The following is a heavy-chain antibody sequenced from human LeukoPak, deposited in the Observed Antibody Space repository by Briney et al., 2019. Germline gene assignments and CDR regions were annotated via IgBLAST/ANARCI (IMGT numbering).Heavy chain of an antibody. CDR2: ISGSGGST. Sequence: GGSLRLSCAASGFTFSSHAMSWVRQAPGKGLEWVPAISGSGGSTYYADSVKGRFTISRDNSKNTLYLQMNSLRAEDTAVYYCARQAYSGYDPPYYYYYYMDVWGKGTTVTVSS. CDR3: ARQAYSGYDPPYYYYYYMDV. D-gene: IGHD5-12*01. V-gene: IGHV3-23*01. CDR1: GFTFSSHA. J-gene: IGHJ6*03.